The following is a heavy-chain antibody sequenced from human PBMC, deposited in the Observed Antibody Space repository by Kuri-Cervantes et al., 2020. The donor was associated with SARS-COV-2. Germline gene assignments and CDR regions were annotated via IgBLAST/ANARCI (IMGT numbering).Heavy chain of an antibody. V-gene: IGHV4-39*01. Sequence: GSLRLSCAASGFTFSSYAMSWVRQAPGKGLEWIGSIYYSGSTYYNPSLKSRVTISVDTSKNQFSLKLSSVTAADTAVYYCARLPSYYYYGMDVWGQGTTVTVSS. J-gene: IGHJ6*02. CDR2: IYYSGST. CDR3: ARLPSYYYYGMDV. CDR1: GFTFSSYA.